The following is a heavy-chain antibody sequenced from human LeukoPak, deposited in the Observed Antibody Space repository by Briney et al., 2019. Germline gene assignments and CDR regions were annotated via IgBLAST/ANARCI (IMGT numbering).Heavy chain of an antibody. D-gene: IGHD4-17*01. CDR3: ARTVLSYFDY. Sequence: SETLSLTCAVYGGSFSGYYWSWIRQPPGKGLEWIGEINHSGSTNYNPSLKSRVTISVDTSKNQFSLKLSSVTAADTAVYYCARTVLSYFDYWGQGTLVTVSS. CDR2: INHSGST. CDR1: GGSFSGYY. J-gene: IGHJ4*02. V-gene: IGHV4-34*01.